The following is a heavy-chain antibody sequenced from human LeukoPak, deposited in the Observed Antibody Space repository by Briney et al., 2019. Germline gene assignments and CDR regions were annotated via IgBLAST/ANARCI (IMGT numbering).Heavy chain of an antibody. CDR2: IYSGGST. Sequence: GGSLRLSCAASGFTVSSNNMSWVRQAPGKGLEWVSVIYSGGSTYYADSVKGRFTISRDNSKNTLYLQMNSLRAEDTAVYYCARGKLDYGDYVYYYYGMDVWGQGTTVTVSS. V-gene: IGHV3-53*01. CDR3: ARGKLDYGDYVYYYYGMDV. J-gene: IGHJ6*02. D-gene: IGHD4-17*01. CDR1: GFTVSSNN.